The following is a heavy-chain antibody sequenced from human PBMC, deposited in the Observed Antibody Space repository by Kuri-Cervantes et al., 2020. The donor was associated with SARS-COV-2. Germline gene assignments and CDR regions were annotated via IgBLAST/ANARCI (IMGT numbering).Heavy chain of an antibody. CDR1: GFTFSSYA. CDR2: ISYDGGNK. CDR3: AKDSRYDFWSGYYFDY. Sequence: GGSLRLSCAASGFTFSSYAMHWVRQAPGKGLEWVAVISYDGGNKYYADSVKGRFTISRDNSKNTLYLQMNSLRAEDTAVYYCAKDSRYDFWSGYYFDYWGQGTLVTVSS. D-gene: IGHD3-3*01. V-gene: IGHV3-30-3*01. J-gene: IGHJ4*02.